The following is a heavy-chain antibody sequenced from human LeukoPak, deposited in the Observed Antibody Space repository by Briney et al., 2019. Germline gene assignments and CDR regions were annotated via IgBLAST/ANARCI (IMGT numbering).Heavy chain of an antibody. V-gene: IGHV4-39*07. CDR1: GGSISSSSYY. Sequence: SQTLSLTCTVSGGSISSSSYYWGWIRQPPGKGLEWIGSIYYSGSTYYNPSLKSRVTISVDTSKNQFSLKLSSVTAADTAVYYCARDLTMIVVGGAFGYWGQGTLVTVSS. CDR2: IYYSGST. D-gene: IGHD3-22*01. CDR3: ARDLTMIVVGGAFGY. J-gene: IGHJ4*02.